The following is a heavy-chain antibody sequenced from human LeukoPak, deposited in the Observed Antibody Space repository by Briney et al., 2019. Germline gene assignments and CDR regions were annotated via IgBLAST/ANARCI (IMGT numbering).Heavy chain of an antibody. CDR3: AGLQLTYYDSSGYEKYFDY. Sequence: SETLSLTCTVSGGSISSYYWSWLRQPPGKGLEWIGYIYYSGSTNYNPSLKSRVTISVDTSKNQFSLKLSSVTAADTAVYYCAGLQLTYYDSSGYEKYFDYWGQGTLVTVSS. D-gene: IGHD3-22*01. CDR1: GGSISSYY. CDR2: IYYSGST. J-gene: IGHJ4*02. V-gene: IGHV4-59*01.